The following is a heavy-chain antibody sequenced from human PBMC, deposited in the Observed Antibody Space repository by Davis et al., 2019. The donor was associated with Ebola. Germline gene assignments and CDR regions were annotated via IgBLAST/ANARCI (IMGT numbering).Heavy chain of an antibody. J-gene: IGHJ4*02. CDR2: ISAYNGNT. CDR3: ARGREMATITGVFDY. CDR1: GYPFTNYG. D-gene: IGHD5-24*01. V-gene: IGHV1-18*01. Sequence: ASVKVSCKASGYPFTNYGLSWVRQAPGQGLEWMGWISAYNGNTNYAQKLQGRVTMTTDTSTSTAYMELRSLRSDDTAVYYCARGREMATITGVFDYWGQGTLVTVSS.